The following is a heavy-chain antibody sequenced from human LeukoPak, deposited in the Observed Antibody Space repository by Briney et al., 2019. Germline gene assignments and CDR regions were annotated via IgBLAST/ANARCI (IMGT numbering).Heavy chain of an antibody. CDR3: ARDLVVPAAKGFDY. Sequence: PGGSLRLSCAASGFTVSSNYMSWVRQAPGKGLEWVSVIYSGGSTYYADSVKGRFTISRDNSKNTLYLQMNSLRAEDTAVYYCARDLVVPAAKGFDYWGQGTLVTVSS. CDR2: IYSGGST. J-gene: IGHJ4*02. V-gene: IGHV3-66*01. CDR1: GFTVSSNY. D-gene: IGHD2-2*01.